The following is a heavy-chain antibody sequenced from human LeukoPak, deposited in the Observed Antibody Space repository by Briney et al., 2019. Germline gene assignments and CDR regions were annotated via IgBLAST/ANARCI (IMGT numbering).Heavy chain of an antibody. CDR2: ISGSGGST. J-gene: IGHJ4*02. D-gene: IGHD6-6*01. Sequence: GESLRLSCAASGFTFSSYAMSWVRQAPGKGLEWVSAISGSGGSTYYADSVKGRFTISRDNSKNTLYLQMNSLRAEDTAVYYCAKDMTGIAARPLDYWGQGTLVTVSS. CDR1: GFTFSSYA. CDR3: AKDMTGIAARPLDY. V-gene: IGHV3-23*01.